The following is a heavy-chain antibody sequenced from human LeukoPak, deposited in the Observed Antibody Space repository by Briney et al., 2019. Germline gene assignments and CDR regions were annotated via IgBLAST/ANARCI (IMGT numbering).Heavy chain of an antibody. CDR3: ARVSGDYDFWSGYYQGNWFDP. CDR1: GGSISSYY. D-gene: IGHD3-3*01. Sequence: PSETLSLTCTVSGGSISSYYWSWIRQPPGKGLEWIGYIYYSGSTNYNPSLKSRVTISVDTSKNQFSLKLSSVTAADTAVYYCARVSGDYDFWSGYYQGNWFDPWGLGTLVTVSS. CDR2: IYYSGST. J-gene: IGHJ5*02. V-gene: IGHV4-59*01.